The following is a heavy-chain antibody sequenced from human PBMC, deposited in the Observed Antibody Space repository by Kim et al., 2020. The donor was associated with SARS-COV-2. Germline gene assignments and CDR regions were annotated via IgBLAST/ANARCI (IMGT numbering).Heavy chain of an antibody. Sequence: GGSLRLSCAASGFTFSSYAMHWVRQAPGKGLEWVAVISYDGSNKYYADSVKGRFTISRDNSKNTLYLQMNSLRAEDTAVYYCARSPGRSQKMGWRDAFD. V-gene: IGHV3-30*04. CDR3: ARSPGRSQKMGWRDAFD. CDR1: GFTFSSYA. CDR2: ISYDGSNK. J-gene: IGHJ3*02. D-gene: IGHD6-19*01.